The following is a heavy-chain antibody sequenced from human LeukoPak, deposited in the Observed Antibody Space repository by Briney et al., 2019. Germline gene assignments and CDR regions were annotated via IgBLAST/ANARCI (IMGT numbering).Heavy chain of an antibody. CDR1: GFTVSRNY. V-gene: IGHV3-23*01. CDR2: ISGSGGST. D-gene: IGHD3-10*01. CDR3: AKDLSYYGSGSYYFSPKPMDV. J-gene: IGHJ6*03. Sequence: PGGSLRLSCAASGFTVSRNYMSWVRQAPGKGLEWVSAISGSGGSTYYADSVKGRFTISRDNSKNTLYLQMNSLRAEDTAVYYCAKDLSYYGSGSYYFSPKPMDVWGKGTTVTISS.